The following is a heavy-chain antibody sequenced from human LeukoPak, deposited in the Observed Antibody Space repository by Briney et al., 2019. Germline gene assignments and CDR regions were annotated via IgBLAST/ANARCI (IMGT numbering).Heavy chain of an antibody. V-gene: IGHV3-21*01. CDR1: GFTFSSYS. D-gene: IGHD2-15*01. Sequence: KAGGSLRLSCAASGFTFSSYSMNWVRQAPGKGLEWVSSISSSSYIYYADSVKGRFTISRDNAKNSLYLQMNSLRAEDTAVYYCARGGYCSGGSCYSDYWGQGTLVTVSS. CDR3: ARGGYCSGGSCYSDY. CDR2: ISSSSYI. J-gene: IGHJ4*02.